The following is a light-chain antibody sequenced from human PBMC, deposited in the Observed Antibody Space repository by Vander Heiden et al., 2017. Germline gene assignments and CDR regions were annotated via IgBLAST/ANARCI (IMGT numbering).Light chain of an antibody. V-gene: IGKV3-11*01. Sequence: EIVLTQSPATLSLSPEEGANLSCRASQSVSSYLAWYQHKPGQAPRLLIYEASNRATGIPGSFSGTGSGTDFTLTFSSLEPEDSAVYYCQRRSGWLPVTFGPGTKVEIK. CDR3: QRRSGWLPVT. CDR1: QSVSSY. J-gene: IGKJ1*01. CDR2: EAS.